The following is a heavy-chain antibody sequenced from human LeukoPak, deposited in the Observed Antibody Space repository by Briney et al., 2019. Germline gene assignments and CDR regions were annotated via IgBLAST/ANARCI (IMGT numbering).Heavy chain of an antibody. CDR2: ISYDGSNK. J-gene: IGHJ4*02. CDR1: GFPFTSYA. Sequence: GSLRPSCAASGFPFTSYALHWVRQAPGKGLEWVAFISYDGSNKFYADSVKGRFTISRDSSKNTLYLQMNSLRAEDTAVYYCAKDGSGEVDYFDYWGQGTLVTVSS. CDR3: AKDGSGEVDYFDY. D-gene: IGHD2-15*01. V-gene: IGHV3-30*18.